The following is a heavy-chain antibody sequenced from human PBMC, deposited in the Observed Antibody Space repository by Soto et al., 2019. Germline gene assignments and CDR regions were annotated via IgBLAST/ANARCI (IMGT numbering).Heavy chain of an antibody. Sequence: QVQLVQSGAEVKKPGASVKVSCKASGYTFTSYGISWVRQAPGQGLEWMGWISAYNGNTNYAQKLQGRVTMTTDTSTSTAYMELRSLRSDDTAVYYCAREGPLKWGTIFGVVKDWFDPWGQGTLVTVSS. J-gene: IGHJ5*02. D-gene: IGHD3-3*01. V-gene: IGHV1-18*01. CDR3: AREGPLKWGTIFGVVKDWFDP. CDR1: GYTFTSYG. CDR2: ISAYNGNT.